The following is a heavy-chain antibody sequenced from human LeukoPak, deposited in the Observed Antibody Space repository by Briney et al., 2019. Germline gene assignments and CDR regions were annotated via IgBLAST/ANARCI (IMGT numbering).Heavy chain of an antibody. Sequence: PSQTLSLTCTVSGGSISSGGYYWSWIRQHPGKGLEWIGYIYYSGSTYYNPSLKSRVTISVDTSKNQFSLKLSSVTAADTAVYYCARVFSSSSGYWFDPWGQGTLVTVSS. J-gene: IGHJ5*02. CDR1: GGSISSGGYY. CDR2: IYYSGST. V-gene: IGHV4-31*03. D-gene: IGHD6-6*01. CDR3: ARVFSSSSGYWFDP.